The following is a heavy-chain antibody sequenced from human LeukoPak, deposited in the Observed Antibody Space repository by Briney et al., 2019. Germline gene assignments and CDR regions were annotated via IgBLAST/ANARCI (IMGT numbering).Heavy chain of an antibody. Sequence: ASVKVSCKASGYTFTSYGISWVRQALGQGLEWMGWISAYNGNTNYAQKLQGRVTMTTDTSTSTAYMELRSLRSDDTAVYYCARVGGPQGTAVAGLSDFFDYWGQGTLVTVSS. D-gene: IGHD6-19*01. CDR3: ARVGGPQGTAVAGLSDFFDY. CDR1: GYTFTSYG. CDR2: ISAYNGNT. V-gene: IGHV1-18*01. J-gene: IGHJ4*02.